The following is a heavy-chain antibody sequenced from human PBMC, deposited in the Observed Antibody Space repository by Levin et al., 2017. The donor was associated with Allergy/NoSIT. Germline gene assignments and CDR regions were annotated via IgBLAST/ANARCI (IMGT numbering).Heavy chain of an antibody. CDR1: GFTFSSYW. Sequence: SCAASGFTFSSYWMHWVRQAPGKGLVWVSRINGDGSITNYADSAKGRFTISRDNAKNTVYLQMNSLRAEDTAVYYCVRVGYSSGWGQVTRVTVSS. CDR2: INGDGSIT. CDR3: VRVGYSSG. D-gene: IGHD6-19*01. V-gene: IGHV3-74*01. J-gene: IGHJ4*02.